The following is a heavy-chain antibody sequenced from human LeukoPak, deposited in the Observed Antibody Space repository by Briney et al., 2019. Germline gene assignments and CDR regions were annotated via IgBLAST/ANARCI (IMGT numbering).Heavy chain of an antibody. V-gene: IGHV1-8*01. CDR1: GYTFTSYD. Sequence: ASVKVSCKASGYTFTSYDINWVRQATGQGLEWMGWMNPNSGNTGYAQKFQGRVTMTRNISISTAYMGLSSLRSEDAAVYYCATMGHTMVRGEVIENWGQGTLVTVSS. D-gene: IGHD3-10*01. CDR2: MNPNSGNT. J-gene: IGHJ4*02. CDR3: ATMGHTMVRGEVIEN.